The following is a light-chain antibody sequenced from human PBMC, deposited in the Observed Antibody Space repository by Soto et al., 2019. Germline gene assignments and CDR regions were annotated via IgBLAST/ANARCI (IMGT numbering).Light chain of an antibody. CDR1: SSDAGGYNY. V-gene: IGLV2-14*01. Sequence: QSALTQPASVSGSPGQSISISCSGTSSDAGGYNYVSWYQQHPGKAPKLMIYEVSNRPSGVSNRFSGSKSGNTASLTISGLQAEDEADYYCSSYTSSSTLVFGTGTKLTVL. CDR2: EVS. J-gene: IGLJ1*01. CDR3: SSYTSSSTLV.